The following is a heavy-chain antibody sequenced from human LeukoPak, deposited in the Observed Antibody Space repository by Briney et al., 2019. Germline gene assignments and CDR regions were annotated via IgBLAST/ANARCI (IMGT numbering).Heavy chain of an antibody. V-gene: IGHV3-23*01. Sequence: GGSLRLSCAASGFAFGVHAMSWVRQAPGKGPEWVATIGTGADLFYAESVKGRFTISRDDPRNTLWLQMNSLRAEDTALYYCAKDWTPHNRVYDCFDFWGQGTQVTVSS. J-gene: IGHJ4*02. CDR3: AKDWTPHNRVYDCFDF. D-gene: IGHD3-16*01. CDR2: IGTGADL. CDR1: GFAFGVHA.